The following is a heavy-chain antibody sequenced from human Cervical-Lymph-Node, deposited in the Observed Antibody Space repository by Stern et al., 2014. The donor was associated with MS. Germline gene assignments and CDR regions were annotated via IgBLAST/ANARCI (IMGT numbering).Heavy chain of an antibody. CDR2: INTDTGNP. CDR1: GYTFTSYS. V-gene: IGHV7-4-1*02. Sequence: VQLVQSGSELKKPGASVKVSCKVSGYTFTSYSMNWVRQAPGQGLEWMGLINTDTGNPTYAQGFTGRFVLSLETSVSTAYLQISSLKTEDTAVYYCARDDIVVVAAIHCGMDVWGQGTRVTVSS. J-gene: IGHJ6*02. D-gene: IGHD2-21*02. CDR3: ARDDIVVVAAIHCGMDV.